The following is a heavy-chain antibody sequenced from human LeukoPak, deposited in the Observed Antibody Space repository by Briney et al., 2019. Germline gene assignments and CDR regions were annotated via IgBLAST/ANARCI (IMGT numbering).Heavy chain of an antibody. CDR2: MNPNSGNT. CDR3: ARGSGRWLVIYGGMPFDY. V-gene: IGHV1-8*01. CDR1: GYTFTSYD. D-gene: IGHD6-19*01. J-gene: IGHJ4*02. Sequence: GASVKVSCKASGYTFTSYDINWVRQATGQGLEWMGWMNPNSGNTGYAQKFQGRVTMTRNTSISTAYMELSSLRSEDTAVYYCARGSGRWLVIYGGMPFDYWGQGTLVTVSS.